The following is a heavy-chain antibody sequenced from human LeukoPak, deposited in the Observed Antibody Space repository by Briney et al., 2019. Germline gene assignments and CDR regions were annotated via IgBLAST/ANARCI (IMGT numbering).Heavy chain of an antibody. CDR3: ARDERYDSSGYPFDY. CDR1: GYTFTGYY. J-gene: IGHJ4*02. D-gene: IGHD3-22*01. V-gene: IGHV1-2*02. Sequence: ASVKVSCKASGYTFTGYYIHWVRQAPGQGLEWMGWINPNSGDTNYAQKFQGRLTMTRDTSINTAYMELSRLRSADTAVYYCARDERYDSSGYPFDYWGQGTLVTVSS. CDR2: INPNSGDT.